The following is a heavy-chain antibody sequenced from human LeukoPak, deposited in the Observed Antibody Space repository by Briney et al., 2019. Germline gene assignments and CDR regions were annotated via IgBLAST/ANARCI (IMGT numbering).Heavy chain of an antibody. CDR3: VRDVQGREETEVGDY. V-gene: IGHV3-33*01. CDR2: IWFDGTTK. D-gene: IGHD1-26*01. CDR1: GFAFSRYA. Sequence: GGSLRLSCAASGFAFSRYAMHWVRQAPGKGLEWVAVIWFDGTTKDYGDSVKGRFAISRDNSENKVYLQMNTLRVDDTAVYYCVRDVQGREETEVGDYWGQGTRVTVSS. J-gene: IGHJ4*02.